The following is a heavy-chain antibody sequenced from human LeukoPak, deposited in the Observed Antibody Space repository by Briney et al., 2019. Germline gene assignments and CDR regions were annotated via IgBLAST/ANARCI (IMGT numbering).Heavy chain of an antibody. CDR1: GFTFSSYA. Sequence: RSGGSLRLSCAASGFTFSSYAMTWVRQAPGKGLEWVSVISGNGGSTYHADSVKGRFTISRDNSKNTLYLQMNSLRAEDTAVYYCAKDPRPSVVVVALTPFDYWGQGTLVTVSS. D-gene: IGHD2-15*01. V-gene: IGHV3-23*01. CDR2: ISGNGGST. CDR3: AKDPRPSVVVVALTPFDY. J-gene: IGHJ4*02.